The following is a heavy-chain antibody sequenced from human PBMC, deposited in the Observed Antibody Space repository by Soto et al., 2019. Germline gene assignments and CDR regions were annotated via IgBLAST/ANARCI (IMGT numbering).Heavy chain of an antibody. Sequence: ASVKVSCKASGYTFTDYYLHWFRQAPGQGLELMGWINPKNGATIYAQKFQGRVTMTRDTYISTAYMELSRMRSDDTAVYSCARVYYDSSAYLDYWG. CDR1: GYTFTDYY. D-gene: IGHD3-22*01. J-gene: IGHJ4*01. CDR2: INPKNGAT. CDR3: ARVYYDSSAYLDY. V-gene: IGHV1-2*02.